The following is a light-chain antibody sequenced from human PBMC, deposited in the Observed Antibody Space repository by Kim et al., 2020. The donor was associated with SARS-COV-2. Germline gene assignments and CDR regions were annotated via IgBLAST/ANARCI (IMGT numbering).Light chain of an antibody. Sequence: LPVERATLSCRASKSVSSQVAWNQQKPGQAPRLLIYGAFTRANGITARFSGSGSGTEFTLTISSLQSEYFPVYYWQKYNNWPLWTFGQRTKVDIK. CDR2: GAF. J-gene: IGKJ1*01. CDR1: KSVSSQ. CDR3: QKYNNWPLWT. V-gene: IGKV3-15*01.